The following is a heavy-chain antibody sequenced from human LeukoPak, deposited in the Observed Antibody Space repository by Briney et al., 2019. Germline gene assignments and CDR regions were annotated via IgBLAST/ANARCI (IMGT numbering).Heavy chain of an antibody. J-gene: IGHJ4*02. D-gene: IGHD1-26*01. Sequence: PSETLSLTCTVSGGSISSYYWSWIRQPPGKGLEWIGSIYYSGSTYYNPSLKSRVTISVDTSKNQFSLQLSSVTAADTAVYYCARGHRGFDYWGQGTLVTVSS. CDR2: IYYSGST. V-gene: IGHV4-39*01. CDR3: ARGHRGFDY. CDR1: GGSISSYY.